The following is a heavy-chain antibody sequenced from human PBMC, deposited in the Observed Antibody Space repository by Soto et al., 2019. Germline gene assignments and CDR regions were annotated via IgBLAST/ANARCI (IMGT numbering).Heavy chain of an antibody. J-gene: IGHJ5*02. D-gene: IGHD3-22*01. CDR1: VFNFSSYE. V-gene: IGHV3-48*03. CDR2: ISSSGDRI. CDR3: ARGVYDSHGYSYP. Sequence: PGGSLRLSCAVSVFNFSSYEMNWVRQAPGKGLEWISYISSSGDRIYYADSVKGRFTISRDNPKNSLYLQMNSLRAEDTAVYYCARGVYDSHGYSYPWGQGTLVTVSS.